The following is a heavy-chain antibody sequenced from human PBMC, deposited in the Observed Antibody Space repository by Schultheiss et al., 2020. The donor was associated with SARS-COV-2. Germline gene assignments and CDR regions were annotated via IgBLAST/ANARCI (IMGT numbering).Heavy chain of an antibody. V-gene: IGHV3-7*01. CDR2: IKQDGSEK. D-gene: IGHD3-3*01. Sequence: GESLKISCAASGFTFSSYGMHWVRQAPGKGLEWVANIKQDGSEKYYVDSVKGRFTISRDNAKNSLYLQMNSLRAEDTAVYYCASYDFWSGYYTGIDYWGQGTLVTVSS. CDR1: GFTFSSYG. J-gene: IGHJ4*02. CDR3: ASYDFWSGYYTGIDY.